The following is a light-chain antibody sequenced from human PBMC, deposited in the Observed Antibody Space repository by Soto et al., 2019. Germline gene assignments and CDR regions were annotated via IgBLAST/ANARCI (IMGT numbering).Light chain of an antibody. Sequence: QLVLTQSPSASASLGASVKLTCTLSRGHSSYAIAWHQQQPEKGPRYLMKLNSDGSHSKGDGIPDRFSGSSSGAERYLTISSLQSEEEADYYCQTWGAGTVVFGGGTKLTVL. CDR2: LNSDGSH. CDR3: QTWGAGTVV. J-gene: IGLJ2*01. V-gene: IGLV4-69*01. CDR1: RGHSSYA.